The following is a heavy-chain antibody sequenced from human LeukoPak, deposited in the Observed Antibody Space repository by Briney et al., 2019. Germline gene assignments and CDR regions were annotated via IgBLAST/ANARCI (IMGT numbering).Heavy chain of an antibody. CDR2: IYYSGST. J-gene: IGHJ4*02. CDR1: GGSISSGDYY. Sequence: SQTLSLTCTVSGGSISSGDYYWSWIRQPPGKGLEWIGYIYYSGSTYYNPSLKSRVTISVDTSKNQFSLKLSSVTAADTAVYYCARYRAAYYYDSSGYSEYWGQGTLVTVS. D-gene: IGHD3-22*01. CDR3: ARYRAAYYYDSSGYSEY. V-gene: IGHV4-30-4*01.